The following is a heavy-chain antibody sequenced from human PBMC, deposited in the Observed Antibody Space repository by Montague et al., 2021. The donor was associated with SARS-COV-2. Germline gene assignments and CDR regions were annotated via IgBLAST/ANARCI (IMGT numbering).Heavy chain of an antibody. J-gene: IGHJ6*03. CDR1: GGSISSGSYY. CDR2: IYTSGST. CDR3: ARAPHYDFWSGYYLGEGYYYYYMDV. Sequence: TLSLTCTVSGGSISSGSYYWSWIRQPAGNGLEWIGRIYTSGSTNYNPSLKSRVTISVDTSKNQFSLKLSSVTAADTAVYYCARAPHYDFWSGYYLGEGYYYYYMDVWGKGTTVTVSS. D-gene: IGHD3-3*01. V-gene: IGHV4-61*02.